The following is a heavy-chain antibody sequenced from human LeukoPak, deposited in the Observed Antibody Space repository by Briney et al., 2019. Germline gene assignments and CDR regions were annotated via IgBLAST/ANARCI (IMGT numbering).Heavy chain of an antibody. Sequence: GASVKVSCKASRGTFSSYAISWVRQAPGQGLEWMGGIIPIFGTASYAQKFQGRVTMTRDMSTSTVYMELSRLRSDDTAVYYCARDRCSSTSCPLNWFDPWGQGTLVTVSS. CDR1: RGTFSSYA. CDR2: IIPIFGTA. J-gene: IGHJ5*02. V-gene: IGHV1-69*05. D-gene: IGHD2-2*01. CDR3: ARDRCSSTSCPLNWFDP.